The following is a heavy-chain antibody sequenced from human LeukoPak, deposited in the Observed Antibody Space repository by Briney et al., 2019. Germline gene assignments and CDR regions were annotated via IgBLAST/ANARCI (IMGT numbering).Heavy chain of an antibody. Sequence: SETLSLTCTVSGGSISSGDYYWSWIRQPPGKGLEWIGYIYYRGGTYYNRSLKSRVTISVDTSKNQFSLKLSSVTAADTAVYYCARVRGGYCSGGSCPKHWFDPWGQGPLVTVSS. V-gene: IGHV4-30-4*01. D-gene: IGHD2-15*01. CDR1: GGSISSGDYY. CDR3: ARVRGGYCSGGSCPKHWFDP. CDR2: IYYRGGT. J-gene: IGHJ5*02.